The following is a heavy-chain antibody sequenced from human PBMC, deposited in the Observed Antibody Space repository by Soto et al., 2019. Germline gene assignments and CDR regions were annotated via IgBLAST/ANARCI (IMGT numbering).Heavy chain of an antibody. CDR1: GFSLSTSGVG. J-gene: IGHJ5*02. V-gene: IGHV2-5*02. D-gene: IGHD3-3*01. CDR3: AHRRWDFWSGYYTWFDP. Sequence: QITLKESGPTLVKPTQTLTLTCTFSGFSLSTSGVGVGWIRQPPGKALEWLALIYWDDDKRYSPSLKSRLTITKDTSKNKIVLPMTNMDPLDTATYYCAHRRWDFWSGYYTWFDPWGQGTLVTVSS. CDR2: IYWDDDK.